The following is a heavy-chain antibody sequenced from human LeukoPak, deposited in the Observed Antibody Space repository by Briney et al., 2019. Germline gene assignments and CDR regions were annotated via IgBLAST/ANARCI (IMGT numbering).Heavy chain of an antibody. D-gene: IGHD3-22*01. CDR1: GFTFSSYN. J-gene: IGHJ1*01. V-gene: IGHV3-21*01. CDR3: ATYSSLNRREFQY. CDR2: ISSSSSYI. Sequence: GGSLRLSCAASGFTFSSYNMNWVRQAPGKGLEWVSFISSSSSYIYYADSVKGRFTISRDNAKNSLYLQINSLRAEDTAVYYCATYSSLNRREFQYWGQGTLLTVSS.